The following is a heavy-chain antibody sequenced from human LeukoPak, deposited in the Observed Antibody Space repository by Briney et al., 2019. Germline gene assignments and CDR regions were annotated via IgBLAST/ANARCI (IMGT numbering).Heavy chain of an antibody. V-gene: IGHV6-1*01. Sequence: SQTLSLTCAISGDTFSTNIAAWHWIRQSPSRGLEWLGRTYYRSKWYNDYAVSVKSRITINPDTSKNQFSLQLNSVTPEDTAVYYCARGYYYGSGLDYWGQGTLVTVSS. J-gene: IGHJ4*02. D-gene: IGHD3-10*01. CDR1: GDTFSTNIAA. CDR2: TYYRSKWYN. CDR3: ARGYYYGSGLDY.